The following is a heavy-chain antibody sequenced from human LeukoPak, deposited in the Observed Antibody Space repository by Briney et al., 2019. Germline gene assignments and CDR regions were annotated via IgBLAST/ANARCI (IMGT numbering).Heavy chain of an antibody. Sequence: GGSLRLSCAASGFTFSSHAMHWVRQAPGKGLEWVALISSDGSNKYYADSVKGRFTISRDNSKNTLYLQMNSLRPEDTAVYYCARDHYYYDSSGSGYYFAYWGQGTRVTVSS. D-gene: IGHD3-22*01. V-gene: IGHV3-30-3*01. CDR3: ARDHYYYDSSGSGYYFAY. CDR2: ISSDGSNK. J-gene: IGHJ4*02. CDR1: GFTFSSHA.